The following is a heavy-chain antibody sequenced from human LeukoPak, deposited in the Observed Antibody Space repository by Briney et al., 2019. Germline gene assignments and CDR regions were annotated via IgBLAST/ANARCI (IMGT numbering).Heavy chain of an antibody. CDR2: IYTSGST. D-gene: IGHD3-22*01. Sequence: PSETLSLTCTVSGGSISSYYWSWIRQPAGKGLEWIGRIYTSGSTNYNPSLKSRVTISVDTSKNQFSLKLSSVTAADTAVYYCARVGGIGYYDTFSGFDYWGQGTLVTVSS. J-gene: IGHJ4*02. V-gene: IGHV4-4*07. CDR1: GGSISSYY. CDR3: ARVGGIGYYDTFSGFDY.